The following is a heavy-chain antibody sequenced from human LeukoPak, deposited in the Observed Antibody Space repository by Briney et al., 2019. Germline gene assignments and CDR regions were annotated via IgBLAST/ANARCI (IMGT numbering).Heavy chain of an antibody. CDR3: AKGLTTVYYYGMDV. CDR2: ISWNSGSI. CDR1: GFTFDDYA. V-gene: IGHV3-9*01. D-gene: IGHD4-17*01. Sequence: SGGSLRLSCAASGFTFDDYAMPWVRQAPGKGLEWVSGISWNSGSIGYADSVKGRFTISRDNAKNSLYLQMNSLRAEDTALYYCAKGLTTVYYYGMDVWGQGTTVTVSS. J-gene: IGHJ6*02.